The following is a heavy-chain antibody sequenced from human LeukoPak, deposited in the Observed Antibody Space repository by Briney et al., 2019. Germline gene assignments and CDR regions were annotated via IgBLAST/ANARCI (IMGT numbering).Heavy chain of an antibody. D-gene: IGHD2-15*01. V-gene: IGHV3-30*02. Sequence: GGSLRLSCAASGISFSSYGMHWVRQAPGKGLEWVTFIWYDASNKYYAESVKGRFTISRDNSRNTLYLQLNSLRAEDTAVYYCARDGEVARVFDYWGQGTLVTVSS. CDR1: GISFSSYG. CDR2: IWYDASNK. J-gene: IGHJ4*02. CDR3: ARDGEVARVFDY.